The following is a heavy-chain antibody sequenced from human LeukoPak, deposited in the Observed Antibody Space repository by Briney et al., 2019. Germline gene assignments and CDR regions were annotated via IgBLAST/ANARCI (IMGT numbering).Heavy chain of an antibody. CDR3: ASNYDSSGYYGLDY. Sequence: GRSLRLSCAASGFTFSSYSMNWVRQAPGMGLEWVSSISSSSSYIYYADSVKGRFTISRDNAKNSLYLQMNSLRAEDTAVYYCASNYDSSGYYGLDYWGHGTLVTVTS. CDR2: ISSSSSYI. V-gene: IGHV3-21*01. J-gene: IGHJ4*01. CDR1: GFTFSSYS. D-gene: IGHD3-22*01.